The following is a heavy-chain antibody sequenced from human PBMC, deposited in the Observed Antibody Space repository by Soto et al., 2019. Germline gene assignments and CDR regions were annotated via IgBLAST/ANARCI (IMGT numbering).Heavy chain of an antibody. CDR2: IYPDDSDT. D-gene: IGHD5-18*01. J-gene: IGHJ4*02. CDR1: GYSFTSYW. V-gene: IGHV5-51*01. Sequence: GESLKISCKGSGYSFTSYWIGWVRQLPGKGLEWMGIIYPDDSDTRYSPSFQGQVIMPADKSISTAYLQWSSLKASDTAMYYCARQGKYNYGSNDFWGQGTLVTVS. CDR3: ARQGKYNYGSNDF.